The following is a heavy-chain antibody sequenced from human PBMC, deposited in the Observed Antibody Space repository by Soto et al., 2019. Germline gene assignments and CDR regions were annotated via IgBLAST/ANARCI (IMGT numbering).Heavy chain of an antibody. J-gene: IGHJ4*02. CDR2: INPNSGGT. V-gene: IGHV1-2*04. Sequence: ASVKVSCKASGYAFTGYYMHWVRQAPGQGLEWMGWINPNSGGTNYAQKFQGWVTMTRDTSISTAYMELSRLRSDDTAVYYCARGTTIFPPHHYFGYWGQGTLVTVSS. CDR1: GYAFTGYY. CDR3: ARGTTIFPPHHYFGY. D-gene: IGHD3-3*01.